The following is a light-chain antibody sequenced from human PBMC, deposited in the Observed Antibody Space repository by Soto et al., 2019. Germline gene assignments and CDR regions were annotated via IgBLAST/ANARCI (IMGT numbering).Light chain of an antibody. CDR3: SSYAGSGTFV. CDR2: QGT. CDR1: SSDVGTYDL. Sequence: QPASVSGSPGQSITISCTGTSSDVGTYDLVSWYQQHPGKAPKLIIYQGTKRPSGVSNRFSGSKSGNTASLTISGLQAEDEADYHCSSYAGSGTFVFGGGTKLTVL. V-gene: IGLV2-23*01. J-gene: IGLJ2*01.